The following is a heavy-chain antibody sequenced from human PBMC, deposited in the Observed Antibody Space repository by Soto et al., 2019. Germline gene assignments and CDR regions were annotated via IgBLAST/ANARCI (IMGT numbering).Heavy chain of an antibody. CDR3: AMGGVKGTTSRGQVYN. D-gene: IGHD1-7*01. J-gene: IGHJ4*02. CDR1: GFTFSDYY. Sequence: QVQVVESGGGLVKPGGSLRLSCAASGFTFSDYYMSWIRQAPGKGLEWVSFISSSSDSTKYADSVTGRVTISRDNAKNSLYLKLNSMRGEETAVYYFAMGGVKGTTSRGQVYNWGQGTLVTVSS. CDR2: ISSSSDST. V-gene: IGHV3-11*05.